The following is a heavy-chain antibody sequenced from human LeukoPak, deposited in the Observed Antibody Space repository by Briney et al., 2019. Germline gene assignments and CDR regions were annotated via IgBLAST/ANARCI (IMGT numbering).Heavy chain of an antibody. J-gene: IGHJ6*04. D-gene: IGHD3-10*01. CDR2: IYHSGAT. V-gene: IGHV4-34*01. Sequence: SETLSLTCDVDGGSFTDNYWRWIRQAPGKELEWIGEIYHSGATNYNPSLDSRVTLSVDSSKSQFSLKLTSVTAADTAVYYCACLHGSGSYHSQLHNTLDVWGTGTTVTVSS. CDR3: ACLHGSGSYHSQLHNTLDV. CDR1: GGSFTDNY.